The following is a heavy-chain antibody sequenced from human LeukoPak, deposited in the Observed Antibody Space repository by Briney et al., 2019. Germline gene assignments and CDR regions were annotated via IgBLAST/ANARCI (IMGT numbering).Heavy chain of an antibody. CDR1: GFTFSSYG. J-gene: IGHJ4*02. Sequence: GGSLRLSCAASGFTFSSYGMHWVRQAPGKGLEWVAVISYDGSNKYYADSVKGRFTISRDNSKNTLYLQMNSLRAEDTAVYYCAKVSGSYSLTLNYWGQGTLVTVSS. CDR2: ISYDGSNK. D-gene: IGHD3-10*01. V-gene: IGHV3-30*18. CDR3: AKVSGSYSLTLNY.